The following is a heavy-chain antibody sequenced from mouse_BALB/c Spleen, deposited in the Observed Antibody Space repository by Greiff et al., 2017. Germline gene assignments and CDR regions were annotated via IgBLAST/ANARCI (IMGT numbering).Heavy chain of an antibody. CDR1: GFTFSSYA. CDR3: ARGPGITAPAMDY. V-gene: IGHV5-6-5*01. D-gene: IGHD2-4*01. Sequence: EVKVVESGGGLVKPGGSLKLSCAASGFTFSSYAMSWVRQTPEKRLEWVASISSGGSTYYPDSVKGRFTISRDNARNILYLQMSSLRSEDTAMYYCARGPGITAPAMDYWGQGTSVTVSS. J-gene: IGHJ4*01. CDR2: ISSGGST.